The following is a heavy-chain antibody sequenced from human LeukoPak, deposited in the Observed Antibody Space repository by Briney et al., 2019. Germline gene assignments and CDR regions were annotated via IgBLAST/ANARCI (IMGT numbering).Heavy chain of an antibody. Sequence: GGSLRLSCAASGFTFSSYSMNWVRQAPGKGLEWVSHISSSSNTIYYADSVRGRFTISRDNAKNSVYLQMNSLRAEDTAVYYCARGGIQLWLLGCWGQGTLVTVSS. J-gene: IGHJ4*02. D-gene: IGHD5-18*01. CDR2: ISSSSNTI. CDR1: GFTFSSYS. CDR3: ARGGIQLWLLGC. V-gene: IGHV3-48*04.